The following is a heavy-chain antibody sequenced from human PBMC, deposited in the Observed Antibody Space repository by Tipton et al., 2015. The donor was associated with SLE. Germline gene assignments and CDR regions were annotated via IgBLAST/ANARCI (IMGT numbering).Heavy chain of an antibody. D-gene: IGHD3-10*01. CDR2: IYYSGST. Sequence: TLSLTCTVSGGSISSYYWSWIRQPPGKGLEWIGYIYYSGSTNYNPSLKSRVTISVDTSKNQFSLKLSSVTAADTAVYYCARGSGSYYKPLDAFDIWGQGTRVTVSS. V-gene: IGHV4-59*01. CDR3: ARGSGSYYKPLDAFDI. CDR1: GGSISSYY. J-gene: IGHJ3*02.